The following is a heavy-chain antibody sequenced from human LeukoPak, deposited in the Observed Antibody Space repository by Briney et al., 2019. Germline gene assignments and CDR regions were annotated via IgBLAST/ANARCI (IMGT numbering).Heavy chain of an antibody. Sequence: PGGSLRLSCAASGFTFSSYSMNWVRQAPGKGLEWVSYISSSGSTTYYADSVKGRFTISRDNAKNSLYLQMNSLRAEDTAVYYCAAWVGWQLVQADYWGQGTLVTVSS. J-gene: IGHJ4*02. CDR2: ISSSGSTT. CDR1: GFTFSSYS. V-gene: IGHV3-48*04. D-gene: IGHD4-23*01. CDR3: AAWVGWQLVQADY.